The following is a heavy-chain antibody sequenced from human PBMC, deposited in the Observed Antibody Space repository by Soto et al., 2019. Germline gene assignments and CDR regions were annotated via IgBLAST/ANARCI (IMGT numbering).Heavy chain of an antibody. D-gene: IGHD5-12*01. CDR3: ARSGPGGYIDY. CDR1: GYSVSNNSAA. Sequence: QTLSLTCAISGYSVSNNSAAWNLMRESPSRGLEWLGRTYYRSKWYNHYAVSVKSRITVNPDTSKNQFSLQLNSVTPEATAVYYCARSGPGGYIDYWGQGTPVTVSS. J-gene: IGHJ4*02. V-gene: IGHV6-1*01. CDR2: TYYRSKWYN.